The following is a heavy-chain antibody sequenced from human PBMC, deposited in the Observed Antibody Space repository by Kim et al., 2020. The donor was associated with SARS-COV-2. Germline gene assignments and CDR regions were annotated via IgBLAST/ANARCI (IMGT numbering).Heavy chain of an antibody. J-gene: IGHJ6*02. Sequence: SETLSLTCTVSGGSISSSSYYWGWIRQPPGKGLEWIGSIYYSGITYYNPSLKSRVTISVDTSKNQFSLKLSSVTAADTAVYYGARQAGRWIAAAVGYYYYGMDVWGQGTTVTVSS. D-gene: IGHD6-13*01. V-gene: IGHV4-39*01. CDR2: IYYSGIT. CDR1: GGSISSSSYY. CDR3: ARQAGRWIAAAVGYYYYGMDV.